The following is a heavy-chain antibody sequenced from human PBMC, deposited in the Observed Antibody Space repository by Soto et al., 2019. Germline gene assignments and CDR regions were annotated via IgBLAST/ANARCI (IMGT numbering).Heavy chain of an antibody. J-gene: IGHJ3*02. D-gene: IGHD4-17*01. CDR1: GFIFSTYA. CDR2: ISSSGDST. V-gene: IGHV3-23*01. Sequence: LRLSCAASGFIFSTYAMNWVRQAPGKGLEWVSAISSSGDSTYYAESVRGRFTISRDNSINTLYLQMSRLRTEDTAIYYCAHPRGYGVFDAVDIWGQGTMVTVSS. CDR3: AHPRGYGVFDAVDI.